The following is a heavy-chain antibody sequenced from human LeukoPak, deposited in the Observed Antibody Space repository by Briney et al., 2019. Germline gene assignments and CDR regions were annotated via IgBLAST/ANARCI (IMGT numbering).Heavy chain of an antibody. CDR2: ISGSGGST. D-gene: IGHD5-12*01. CDR3: AKIAHVDIVATWDDAFDI. J-gene: IGHJ3*02. V-gene: IGHV3-23*01. Sequence: GGSLRLSCAASGFTFSSYAMSWVRQAPGKGLEWVSAISGSGGSTYYADSVKGRFTISRDNSKNTLYLQMNSLRAEDTAVYYCAKIAHVDIVATWDDAFDIWGQGTMVTVSS. CDR1: GFTFSSYA.